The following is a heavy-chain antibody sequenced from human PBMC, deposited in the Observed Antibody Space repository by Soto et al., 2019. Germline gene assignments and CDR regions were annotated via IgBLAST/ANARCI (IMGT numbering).Heavy chain of an antibody. CDR3: PRDPERKDIVGVPAPIGWFGS. V-gene: IGHV3-48*02. Sequence: GGSLRLSCAPSPFCYVHYSMNWVRQAPGKGLEWLSYINSFSSTIYYAASVRGRFTVSRDNARNSLYRRMSSLRDEDTAVYYCPRDPERKDIVGVPAPIGWFGSCGRGSMVAVAS. J-gene: IGHJ5*01. CDR1: PFCYVHYS. D-gene: IGHD2-2*01. CDR2: INSFSSTI.